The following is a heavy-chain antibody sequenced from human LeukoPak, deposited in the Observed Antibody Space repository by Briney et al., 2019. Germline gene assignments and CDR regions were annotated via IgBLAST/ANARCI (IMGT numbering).Heavy chain of an antibody. CDR3: ARGGFYGDEYYFDY. CDR1: GGSINSNY. CDR2: IYTSGST. V-gene: IGHV4-4*07. D-gene: IGHD4-17*01. J-gene: IGHJ4*02. Sequence: SETLSLTCTVSGGSINSNYWSWIRQPAGKGLEWIGRIYTSGSTNYNPSLKSRVTMSVDTSKNQLSLKLSSVTAADTAVYYCARGGFYGDEYYFDYWGQGILVTVSS.